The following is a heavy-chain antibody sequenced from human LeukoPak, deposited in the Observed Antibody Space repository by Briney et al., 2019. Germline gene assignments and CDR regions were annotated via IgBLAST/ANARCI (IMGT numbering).Heavy chain of an antibody. CDR3: ARLGQYCGGDCYPPSFDY. Sequence: WVRQAPGKGLEWIGSIYYSGRTYYNPSLKSRVIISVDTSKNQFSLKMSSVTAADTAVYYCARLGQYCGGDCYPPSFDYWGQGTQVTASS. V-gene: IGHV4-39*01. D-gene: IGHD2-21*02. J-gene: IGHJ4*02. CDR2: IYYSGRT.